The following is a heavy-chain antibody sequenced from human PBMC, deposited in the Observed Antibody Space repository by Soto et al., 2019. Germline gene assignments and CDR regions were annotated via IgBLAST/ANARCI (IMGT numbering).Heavy chain of an antibody. J-gene: IGHJ4*02. CDR1: GESISSGGYY. Sequence: QVQLQESGPGLVKPSQTLSLTCNVSGESISSGGYYWSWIRHHPRKGMEWIGYIDYSESAYYNPSLKSRVTISMDTSKNHFAMRLSSVTDADTAVYYCARASSSSSAADYWGQGTLVSVSS. CDR3: ARASSSSSAADY. D-gene: IGHD6-6*01. V-gene: IGHV4-31*03. CDR2: IDYSESA.